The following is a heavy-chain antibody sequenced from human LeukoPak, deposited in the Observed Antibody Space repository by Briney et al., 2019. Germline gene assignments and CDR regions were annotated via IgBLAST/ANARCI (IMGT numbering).Heavy chain of an antibody. V-gene: IGHV4-59*12. Sequence: SETLSLTCTVSGGSISSYCWSWIRQPPGKGLEWIGYIYYTGSTNYKPSLKSRVTISVDKSKNQFSLKLSSVTAADTAVYYCTRIYGDYTSWGQGTLVTVSS. CDR3: TRIYGDYTS. D-gene: IGHD4-17*01. CDR2: IYYTGST. J-gene: IGHJ5*02. CDR1: GGSISSYC.